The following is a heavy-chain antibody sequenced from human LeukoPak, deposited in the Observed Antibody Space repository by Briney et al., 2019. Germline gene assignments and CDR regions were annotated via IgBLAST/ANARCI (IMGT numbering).Heavy chain of an antibody. J-gene: IGHJ4*02. CDR2: IRFDGSNK. CDR1: GFTFSSYA. D-gene: IGHD3-22*01. Sequence: GGSLRLSCAASGFTFSSYAMHWVRQAPGKGLEWVAFIRFDGSNKYYADSVKGQFTISRDNSKNTLYLQMNSLRAEDTAVYYCAKDTPDSSAYYLENWGQGTLVTVSS. CDR3: AKDTPDSSAYYLEN. V-gene: IGHV3-30*02.